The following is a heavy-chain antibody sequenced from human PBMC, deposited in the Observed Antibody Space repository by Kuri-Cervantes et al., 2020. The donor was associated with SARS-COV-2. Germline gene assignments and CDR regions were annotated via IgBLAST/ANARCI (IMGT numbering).Heavy chain of an antibody. V-gene: IGHV1-2*02. D-gene: IGHD4-17*01. CDR1: GYTFTGYY. J-gene: IGHJ3*02. CDR3: ARVNGDYADAFDI. Sequence: ASVKVSCKGSGYTFTGYYMHWVRQAPGQGLEWMGWINPNSGGTNYAQKFQGRVTMTRDTSISTAYMELSRLRSDDTAVYYCARVNGDYADAFDIWGQGTMVTVSS. CDR2: INPNSGGT.